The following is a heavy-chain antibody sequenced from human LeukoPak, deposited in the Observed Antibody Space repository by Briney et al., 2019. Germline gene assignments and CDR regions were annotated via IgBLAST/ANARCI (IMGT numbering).Heavy chain of an antibody. Sequence: PSETLSHTYTVSGGSLSSYYWSWIRQPAGKGLEWIGRIYTSGSTNYNPSLKSRVTMSVDTSKKQFSLKLSSVTAADTAVYYCASLGYCSSTSCCNYMDVWGKGTPVTVSS. CDR1: GGSLSSYY. CDR3: ASLGYCSSTSCCNYMDV. D-gene: IGHD2-2*01. CDR2: IYTSGST. V-gene: IGHV4-4*07. J-gene: IGHJ6*03.